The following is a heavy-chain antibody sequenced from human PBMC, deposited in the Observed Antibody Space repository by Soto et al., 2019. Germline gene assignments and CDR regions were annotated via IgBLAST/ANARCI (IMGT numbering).Heavy chain of an antibody. D-gene: IGHD2-15*01. Sequence: TLSLTCAVSGGSISSGGYSWTWIRQPPGKGLEWIGYIYHSGNTYYNPSLKSRVTISGDRSKNQFTLNLSSVTAADTAVYYCASNVAADDALDVRGQGTMVTVSS. CDR1: GGSISSGGYS. V-gene: IGHV4-30-2*01. CDR2: IYHSGNT. CDR3: ASNVAADDALDV. J-gene: IGHJ3*01.